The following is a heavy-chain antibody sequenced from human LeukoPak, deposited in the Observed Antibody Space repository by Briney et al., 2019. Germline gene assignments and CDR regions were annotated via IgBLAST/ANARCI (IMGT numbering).Heavy chain of an antibody. CDR2: ISGSGGST. CDR3: GKGWLQFDY. J-gene: IGHJ4*02. CDR1: GFTFSSYA. V-gene: IGHV3-23*01. D-gene: IGHD5-24*01. Sequence: GGSLRLSCAASGFTFSSYAMSWVRQTPGKGLEWVSAISGSGGSTYYADSVKGRFTISRDNSKNTLYLQMNSLRAEDRVVYYCGKGWLQFDYWGQGTLVTVSS.